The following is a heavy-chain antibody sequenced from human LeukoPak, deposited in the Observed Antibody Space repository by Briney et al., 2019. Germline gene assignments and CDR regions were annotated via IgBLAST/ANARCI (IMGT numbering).Heavy chain of an antibody. CDR2: ISGGGGST. Sequence: GGSLRLSSAASGFTFSNCAMSWVRQAPGKGLEWVSGISGGGGSTYYADSVKGRFTISRDNSKNTLYVQLNSLRADDTAVYYCAKDRAYYYDSSGYYHFDSWGQGTLVTVSS. J-gene: IGHJ4*02. CDR1: GFTFSNCA. CDR3: AKDRAYYYDSSGYYHFDS. V-gene: IGHV3-23*01. D-gene: IGHD3-22*01.